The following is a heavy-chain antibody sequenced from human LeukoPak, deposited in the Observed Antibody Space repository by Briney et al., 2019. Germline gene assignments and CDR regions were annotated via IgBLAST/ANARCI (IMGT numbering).Heavy chain of an antibody. CDR1: GLTFSSYS. D-gene: IGHD5-18*01. J-gene: IGHJ4*02. Sequence: GGSLRLFCAASGLTFSSYSVNWVRQAPGKGLEWASSISTSSSYIYYIDSVKGRFTISRDNSKNIVYLQMNSLRAEDTAVYYCARPDNYGYYFEYWGQGTLVTVSS. CDR3: ARPDNYGYYFEY. CDR2: ISTSSSYI. V-gene: IGHV3-21*04.